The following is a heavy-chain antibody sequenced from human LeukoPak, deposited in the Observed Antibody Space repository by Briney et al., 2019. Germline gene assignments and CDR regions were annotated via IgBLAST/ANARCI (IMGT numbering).Heavy chain of an antibody. Sequence: GRSLRLSCAASGFSFSTYAMHWVRQAPGKGLEWLALMWHDASHTFYTASVKGRFTISRDNSKNTVCLQMNSLGGEDTAVYYCARDMFGSWSYPDYWGQGTMVTVSS. CDR1: GFSFSTYA. D-gene: IGHD3-10*01. V-gene: IGHV3-33*01. CDR2: MWHDASHT. J-gene: IGHJ4*02. CDR3: ARDMFGSWSYPDY.